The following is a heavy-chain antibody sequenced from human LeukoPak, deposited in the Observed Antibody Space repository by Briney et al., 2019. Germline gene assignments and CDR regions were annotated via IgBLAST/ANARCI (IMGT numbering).Heavy chain of an antibody. D-gene: IGHD3-16*02. CDR3: ARVIVRGAYFDC. CDR1: GFTFSDYS. Sequence: GGSLRLSCAASGFTFSDYSMNWVRQAPGQGLEWVSSISSSSTYIYYADYADSVKGRFTFSRDNAKNSLYLQMNSLSAEDTAVYYCARVIVRGAYFDCWGQGTLLTVSS. CDR2: ISSSSTYI. V-gene: IGHV3-21*01. J-gene: IGHJ4*02.